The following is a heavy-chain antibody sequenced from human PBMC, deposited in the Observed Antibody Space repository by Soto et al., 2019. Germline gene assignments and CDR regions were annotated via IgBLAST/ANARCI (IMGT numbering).Heavy chain of an antibody. D-gene: IGHD4-17*01. CDR2: ISYDGSNK. CDR3: AKRSPTVVTDY. V-gene: IGHV3-30*18. Sequence: LRLSCAASGFTFSSYGMHWVRQAPGKGLEWVAVISYDGSNKYYADSVKGRFTISRDNSKNTLYLQMNSLRAEDTAVYYCAKRSPTVVTDYWGQGTLVTVSS. J-gene: IGHJ4*02. CDR1: GFTFSSYG.